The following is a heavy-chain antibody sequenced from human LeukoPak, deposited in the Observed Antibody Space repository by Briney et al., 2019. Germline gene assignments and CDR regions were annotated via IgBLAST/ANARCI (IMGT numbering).Heavy chain of an antibody. J-gene: IGHJ5*02. CDR1: GGSFSGYY. Sequence: SETLSLICAVYGGSFSGYYWSWIRQPPGKGLEWIGEINHSGSTNYNPSLKSRVTISVDTSKNQFSLKLSSVTAADTAVYYCARHGSVRSPLGPWGQGTLVTVSS. CDR2: INHSGST. CDR3: ARHGSVRSPLGP. V-gene: IGHV4-34*01. D-gene: IGHD3-10*01.